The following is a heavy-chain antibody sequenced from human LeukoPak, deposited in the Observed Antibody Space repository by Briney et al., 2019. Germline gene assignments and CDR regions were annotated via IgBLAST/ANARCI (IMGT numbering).Heavy chain of an antibody. V-gene: IGHV1-2*02. CDR3: ARVGHGDSTDLYYFDY. CDR2: INPNSGGT. J-gene: IGHJ4*02. CDR1: GGTFSSYA. Sequence: ASVKVSCKASGGTFSSYAISWVRQAPGQGLEWMGWINPNSGGTNYAQKFQGRVTMTRDTSISTAYMELSRLRSDDTAVYYCARVGHGDSTDLYYFDYWGQGTLVTVSS. D-gene: IGHD4-17*01.